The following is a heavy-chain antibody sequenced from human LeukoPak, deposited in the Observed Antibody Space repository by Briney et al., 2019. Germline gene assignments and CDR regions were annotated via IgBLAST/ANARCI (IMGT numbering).Heavy chain of an antibody. Sequence: ASVKVSCKASGYTFTGYYMHWVRRAPGQGLEWMGWINPNSGGTNYAQKFQGRVTMTRDTSISTAYMELRSLRSDDTAVYYCARESGYDYVWGSRYFDYWGQGTLVTVSS. V-gene: IGHV1-2*02. CDR2: INPNSGGT. CDR3: ARESGYDYVWGSRYFDY. D-gene: IGHD3-16*01. J-gene: IGHJ4*02. CDR1: GYTFTGYY.